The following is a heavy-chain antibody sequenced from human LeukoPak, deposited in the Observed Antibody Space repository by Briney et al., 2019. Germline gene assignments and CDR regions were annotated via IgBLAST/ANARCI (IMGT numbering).Heavy chain of an antibody. CDR2: IYYSGST. CDR1: GGSIRSYY. Sequence: SETLSLTXTVSGGSIRSYYWSWIRQPPGKGLEWIGYIYYSGSTNYNPSLKSRVTISVDTSKNQFSLKLSSVTAADTAVYYCARGGYDFWSGSKNWFDPWGQGTLVTVSS. J-gene: IGHJ5*02. D-gene: IGHD3-3*01. CDR3: ARGGYDFWSGSKNWFDP. V-gene: IGHV4-59*01.